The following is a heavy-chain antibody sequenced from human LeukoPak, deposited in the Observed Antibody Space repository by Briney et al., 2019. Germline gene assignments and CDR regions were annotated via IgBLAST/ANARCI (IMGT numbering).Heavy chain of an antibody. J-gene: IGHJ4*02. CDR2: IKQDGSEK. CDR3: ARPGANFRNYGYFDY. D-gene: IGHD1-7*01. V-gene: IGHV3-7*01. Sequence: GGSLRLSCAASGFTFSSYWMSWVRQTPGKGLEWVANIKQDGSEKYYVDSVKGRFTISRDNAKNSLYLQMNSLRAEDTAVYYRARPGANFRNYGYFDYWGQGTLVTVSS. CDR1: GFTFSSYW.